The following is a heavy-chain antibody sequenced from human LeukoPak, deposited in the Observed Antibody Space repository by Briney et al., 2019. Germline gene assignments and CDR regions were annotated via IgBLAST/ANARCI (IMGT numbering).Heavy chain of an antibody. CDR2: ISSSGSTI. CDR1: GFTFSSYE. J-gene: IGHJ3*02. D-gene: IGHD1-26*01. Sequence: GGSLRLSCAASGFTFSSYEMNWVRQAPGKGLEWVSYISSSGSTIYYADSVKGRFTISRDSAKSSLYLQMNSLRAEDTAVYYCARVIVGAPNKAFDTWGQGTMVTVSS. V-gene: IGHV3-48*03. CDR3: ARVIVGAPNKAFDT.